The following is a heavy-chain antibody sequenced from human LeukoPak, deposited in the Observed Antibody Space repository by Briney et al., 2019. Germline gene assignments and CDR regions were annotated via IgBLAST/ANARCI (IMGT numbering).Heavy chain of an antibody. D-gene: IGHD5-18*01. J-gene: IGHJ4*02. CDR3: ARVGYSYGGDY. Sequence: SVKVSCKASGGTFSSYTISWVRQAPGQGLEWMGRIIPILGIANYAQKFQGRVTITADKSTSTAYMELSSLKSEDTAVYYCARVGYSYGGDYWGQGTLVTVSS. CDR2: IIPILGIA. CDR1: GGTFSSYT. V-gene: IGHV1-69*02.